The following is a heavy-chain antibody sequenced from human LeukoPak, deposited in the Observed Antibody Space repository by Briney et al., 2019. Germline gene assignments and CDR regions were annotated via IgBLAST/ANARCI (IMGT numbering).Heavy chain of an antibody. CDR3: AIVRSPYSSGYYY. Sequence: GGSLRLSCAASGFTFSSYGMHWVRQAPGKGQEWVAVIWYDGSNKYYADSVKGRFTISRDNSKNTLYLQMNSLRAEDTAVYYCAIVRSPYSSGYYYWGQGTLVTVSS. CDR1: GFTFSSYG. CDR2: IWYDGSNK. J-gene: IGHJ4*02. V-gene: IGHV3-33*01. D-gene: IGHD3-22*01.